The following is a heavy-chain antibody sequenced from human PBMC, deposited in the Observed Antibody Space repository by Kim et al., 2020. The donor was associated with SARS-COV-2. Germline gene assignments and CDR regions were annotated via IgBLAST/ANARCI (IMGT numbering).Heavy chain of an antibody. CDR3: ARDIQLWSLNPLYYSYYAMDV. D-gene: IGHD1-1*01. V-gene: IGHV1-18*01. CDR2: ISPYNNNT. CDR1: GYTFIKYG. J-gene: IGHJ6*02. Sequence: ASVKVSCKASGYTFIKYGLSWVRQAPGQGLEWMGWISPYNNNTQFAQSLQGRVTFTTDTSTSTAYMEVRSLRSDDTAVYFCARDIQLWSLNPLYYSYYAMDVWGQGTTVTVSS.